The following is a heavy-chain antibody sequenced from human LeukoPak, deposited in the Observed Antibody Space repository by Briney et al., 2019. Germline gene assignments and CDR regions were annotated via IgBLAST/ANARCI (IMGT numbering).Heavy chain of an antibody. CDR1: GFTFSSYG. V-gene: IGHV3-30*02. CDR3: AKGDSVPYYYGMDV. D-gene: IGHD3/OR15-3a*01. J-gene: IGHJ6*02. CDR2: IRYDGSNK. Sequence: GGSLRLSCAASGFTFSSYGMHWVRQAPGKGLEWVAFIRYDGSNKYYADSVKGRFTISRDNSKNTLYLQMNSLRAEDTAVYYCAKGDSVPYYYGMDVWGQGTTVTVSS.